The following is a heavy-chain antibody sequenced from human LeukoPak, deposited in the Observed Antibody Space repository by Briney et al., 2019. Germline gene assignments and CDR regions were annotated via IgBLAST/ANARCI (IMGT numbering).Heavy chain of an antibody. CDR2: IYTSGST. D-gene: IGHD1-26*01. J-gene: IGHJ4*02. V-gene: IGHV4-61*02. CDR1: GGSISSGSYY. Sequence: SETLSLTCTVSGGSISSGSYYWSWIRQPAGKGLEWIGRIYTSGSTNYNPSLKSRVTISVDTSKNQFSLKLSSVTAADTAVYYCARGRVGANPIDYWGQGTLVTVSS. CDR3: ARGRVGANPIDY.